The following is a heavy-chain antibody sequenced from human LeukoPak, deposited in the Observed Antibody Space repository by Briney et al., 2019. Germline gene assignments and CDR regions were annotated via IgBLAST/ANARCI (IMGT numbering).Heavy chain of an antibody. D-gene: IGHD3-22*01. CDR3: AKDSGGYYSTVGYYYYYGMDV. CDR1: GFTFSSYA. V-gene: IGHV3-30*04. Sequence: PGGSLRLSCAASGFTFSSYAMHWVRQAPGKGLEWVAVISYDGSNKYYADSVKGRFTISRDNSKNTLYLQMNSLRAEDTAVYYCAKDSGGYYSTVGYYYYYGMDVWGQGTTVTVSS. J-gene: IGHJ6*02. CDR2: ISYDGSNK.